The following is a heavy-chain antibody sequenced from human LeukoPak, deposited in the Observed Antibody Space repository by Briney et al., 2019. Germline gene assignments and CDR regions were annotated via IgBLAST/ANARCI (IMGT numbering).Heavy chain of an antibody. Sequence: ASVKVSCKASGYTFTSYYINWVRQATGQGLEWMGWMNPNSGNTGYAQKFQGRVTITRNTSISTAYMELSSLRSEDTAVYYCAREPTGGYYYYMDVWGKGTTVTVSS. CDR3: AREPTGGYYYYMDV. CDR1: GYTFTSYY. J-gene: IGHJ6*03. V-gene: IGHV1-8*03. D-gene: IGHD3-10*01. CDR2: MNPNSGNT.